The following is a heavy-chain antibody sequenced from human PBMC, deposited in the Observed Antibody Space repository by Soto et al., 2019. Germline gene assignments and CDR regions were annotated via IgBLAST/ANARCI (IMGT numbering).Heavy chain of an antibody. V-gene: IGHV3-7*01. CDR3: AKDGRSGGGRGSGWPYYYYGMDV. CDR1: GFTFSSYW. D-gene: IGHD6-19*01. J-gene: IGHJ6*02. Sequence: EVQLVESGGGLVQPGGSLRLSCAASGFTFSSYWMSWVRQAPGKGLEWVANIKQDGSNKYYADSVKGRFTISRDNSKNTLYLQMNSLRAEDTAVYYCAKDGRSGGGRGSGWPYYYYGMDVWGQGTTVTVSS. CDR2: IKQDGSNK.